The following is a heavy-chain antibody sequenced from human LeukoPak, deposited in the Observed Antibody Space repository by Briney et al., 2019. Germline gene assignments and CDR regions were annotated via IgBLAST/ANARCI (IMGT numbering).Heavy chain of an antibody. V-gene: IGHV3-11*04. CDR2: ISSSGSTI. CDR1: GFTFSDYY. Sequence: GGSLRLSCAASGFTFSDYYMSWIRQAPGKGLEWVSYISSSGSTIYYADSVKGRFTISRDNAKNSLYLQMNSLRAEDTAVYYCARSLYYYDSSGYPLDYWGQGTLVTVSS. CDR3: ARSLYYYDSSGYPLDY. D-gene: IGHD3-22*01. J-gene: IGHJ4*02.